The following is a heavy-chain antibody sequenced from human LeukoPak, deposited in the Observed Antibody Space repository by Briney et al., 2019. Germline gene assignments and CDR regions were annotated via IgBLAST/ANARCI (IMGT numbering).Heavy chain of an antibody. CDR3: ASIAARIDAFDI. Sequence: SETLSLTCTVSGGSFSSGGYYWSWIRQPPGKGLEWIGYIYHSGSTYYNPSLKSRVTISVDRSKNQFSLKLSSVTAADTAVYYCASIAARIDAFDIWGQGTMVTVSS. J-gene: IGHJ3*02. CDR1: GGSFSSGGYY. V-gene: IGHV4-30-2*02. CDR2: IYHSGST. D-gene: IGHD6-6*01.